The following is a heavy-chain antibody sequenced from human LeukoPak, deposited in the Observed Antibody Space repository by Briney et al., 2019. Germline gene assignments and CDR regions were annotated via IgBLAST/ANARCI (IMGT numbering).Heavy chain of an antibody. D-gene: IGHD3-10*01. J-gene: IGHJ6*03. CDR2: VHYSGGT. Sequence: SETLSLTCSVSGGSISGYYWSWIRQPPGKGLEWIGFVHYSGGTSYNPSLRSRVTISVDTSKNQSSPKPSSVTAADTAVYYCARGRGTMVRGAANYYYYYMDVWGKGTTVTVSS. CDR3: ARGRGTMVRGAANYYYYYMDV. CDR1: GGSISGYY. V-gene: IGHV4-59*12.